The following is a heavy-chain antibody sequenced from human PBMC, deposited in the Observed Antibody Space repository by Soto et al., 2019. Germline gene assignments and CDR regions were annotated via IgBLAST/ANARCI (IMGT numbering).Heavy chain of an antibody. CDR3: ARTRTNYGMDV. D-gene: IGHD2-2*01. CDR1: GGSFSGYY. CDR2: INHSGST. J-gene: IGHJ6*02. Sequence: QVQLQQWGAGLLKPSETLSLTCAVYGGSFSGYYWSWIRQPPGKGLEWIGEINHSGSTNYNPSLKSRVTTSVDTSKNQCSLELSSVTAADAAVYYCARTRTNYGMDVWGQGTTVTVSS. V-gene: IGHV4-34*01.